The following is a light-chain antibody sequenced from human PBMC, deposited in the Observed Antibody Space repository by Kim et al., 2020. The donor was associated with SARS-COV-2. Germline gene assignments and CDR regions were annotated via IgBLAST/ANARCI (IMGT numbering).Light chain of an antibody. Sequence: AAVGDRVTITCRASQSIDNWLAWYQQKPQEAPKLLIYKASTLESGVPSRFSGSRSGTEFTLTISSLQPDDFATYYCQHCYSSSPYTLGQGTKLEI. V-gene: IGKV1-5*03. CDR1: QSIDNW. J-gene: IGKJ2*01. CDR3: QHCYSSSPYT. CDR2: KAS.